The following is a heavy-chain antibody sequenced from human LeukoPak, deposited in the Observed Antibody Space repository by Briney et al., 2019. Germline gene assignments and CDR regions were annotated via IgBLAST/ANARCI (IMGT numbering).Heavy chain of an antibody. CDR1: GGSISSYY. J-gene: IGHJ2*01. V-gene: IGHV4-59*01. D-gene: IGHD1-26*01. Sequence: PSETLSLTCTVSGGSISSYYWSWIRQPPGKGLEWIGYIYYSGSTNYNPSLKSRVTISVDTSKNQFSLKLSSVTAVDTAVYYCARQSGSYWWYFDLWGRGTLVTVSS. CDR3: ARQSGSYWWYFDL. CDR2: IYYSGST.